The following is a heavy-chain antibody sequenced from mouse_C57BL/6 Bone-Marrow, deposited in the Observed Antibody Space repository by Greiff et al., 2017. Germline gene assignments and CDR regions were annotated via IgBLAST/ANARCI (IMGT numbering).Heavy chain of an antibody. J-gene: IGHJ3*01. CDR2: INPYNGGT. V-gene: IGHV1-19*01. CDR1: GYTFTDYY. CDR3: ANDYSWFAY. Sequence: EVQLVESGPVLVKPGASVKMSCKASGYTFTDYYMNWVKQSHGKSLEWIGVINPYNGGTSYNQKFKGKATLTVDKSSSTAYMGLNSLTSEDSAVYYCANDYSWFAYWGQGTLVTVSA. D-gene: IGHD1-1*01.